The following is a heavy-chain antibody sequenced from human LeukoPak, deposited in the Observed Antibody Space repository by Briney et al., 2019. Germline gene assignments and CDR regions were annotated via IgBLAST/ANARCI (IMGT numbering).Heavy chain of an antibody. CDR2: IYDSGAT. D-gene: IGHD3-22*01. CDR1: GCSISSGGYY. V-gene: IGHV4-31*03. Sequence: PSQTLSLTCTVSGCSISSGGYYWSWIRQHPGKGLEWIGYIYDSGATSYNPSLKSRLTISVDTSRNQFSLRLSSVTAADSAVYYCARSDSSAYYFDYWGQGTLVTVSS. J-gene: IGHJ4*02. CDR3: ARSDSSAYYFDY.